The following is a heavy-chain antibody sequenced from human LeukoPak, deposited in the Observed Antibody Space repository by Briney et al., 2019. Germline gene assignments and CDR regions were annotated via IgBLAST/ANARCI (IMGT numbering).Heavy chain of an antibody. V-gene: IGHV4-59*01. CDR3: ARGKLYYYGSGSNYFDY. CDR2: IYYSGST. CDR1: GGSIRSYY. D-gene: IGHD3-10*01. Sequence: SPSETLSLTCTVSGGSIRSYYWNWIRQPPGKGLEWIGYIYYSGSTNYNPSLKSRVTISVDTSKNQFSLKLSSVTAADTAVYYCARGKLYYYGSGSNYFDYWGQGTLVTVSS. J-gene: IGHJ4*02.